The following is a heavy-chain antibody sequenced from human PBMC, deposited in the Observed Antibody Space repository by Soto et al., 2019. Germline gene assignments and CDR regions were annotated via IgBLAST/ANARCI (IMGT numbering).Heavy chain of an antibody. Sequence: EVQLVESGGGLVQPGGSLKLSCAASGFTFSGSAMHWVRQASGKGLEWVGRIRSKANSYATAYAASVKGRFTISRDDSKNTGYLQMNSLKIEDTAVYYCTRGDGDYGKIDYWGQGTLVTVSS. CDR2: IRSKANSYAT. CDR1: GFTFSGSA. V-gene: IGHV3-73*01. J-gene: IGHJ4*02. D-gene: IGHD4-17*01. CDR3: TRGDGDYGKIDY.